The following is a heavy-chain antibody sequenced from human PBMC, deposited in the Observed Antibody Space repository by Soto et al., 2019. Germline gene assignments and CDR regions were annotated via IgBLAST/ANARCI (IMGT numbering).Heavy chain of an antibody. V-gene: IGHV3-7*01. CDR2: INQDGSEK. J-gene: IGHJ5*02. Sequence: VGSLRLSCVASGFTFSKSWMNWVRQAPGKGLQWVANINQDGSEKSYVDSVKGRFTISRDNARNSLFLQMDSLGVDDTAVYFCSRPYSSSRYFDPWGQGTQVTVSS. CDR1: GFTFSKSW. D-gene: IGHD6-13*01. CDR3: SRPYSSSRYFDP.